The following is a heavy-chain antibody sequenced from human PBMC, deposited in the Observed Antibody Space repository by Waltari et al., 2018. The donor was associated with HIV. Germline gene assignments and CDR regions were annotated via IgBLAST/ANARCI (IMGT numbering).Heavy chain of an antibody. Sequence: DVPLVESGGGLVKPGGSPRLACAGSGFSFTYYSMNWVRQAPGKGLEWVSSISRDSRYIYYADSVKGRFTISRDNARNSLFLQMNSLRADDTAVYYCVRGGEGTYGDYWGQGTLVTVSS. V-gene: IGHV3-21*01. D-gene: IGHD3-16*01. CDR2: ISRDSRYI. CDR3: VRGGEGTYGDY. J-gene: IGHJ4*02. CDR1: GFSFTYYS.